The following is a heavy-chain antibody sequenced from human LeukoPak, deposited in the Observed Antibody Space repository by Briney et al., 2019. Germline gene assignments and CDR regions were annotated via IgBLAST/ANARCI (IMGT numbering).Heavy chain of an antibody. D-gene: IGHD4-17*01. CDR3: ARLRWDYVNWLNRWFDP. CDR2: VFYSGST. Sequence: SETLSLTCSVSGGSIISRSSFWGWIRQPPGKGLEWVGSVFYSGSTYYNPSLKSRVTISVDTSKNQFSLKLSSVTAADTAVYSCARLRWDYVNWLNRWFDPWGQGTLVTVSS. V-gene: IGHV4-39*01. CDR1: GGSIISRSSF. J-gene: IGHJ5*02.